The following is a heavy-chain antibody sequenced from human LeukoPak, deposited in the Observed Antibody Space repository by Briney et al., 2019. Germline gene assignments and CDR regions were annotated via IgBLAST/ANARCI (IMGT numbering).Heavy chain of an antibody. V-gene: IGHV4-59*08. CDR3: ARHIRVDPYGFDI. Sequence: PSETLSLTCTVSGGSISSYYWSWIRQPPGKGLEWIGYIYFSGSTNYNPSLKSRVTISVDTSKNQFSLKLSSVTAADTAVYYCARHIRVDPYGFDIWGQGTMVTVSS. J-gene: IGHJ3*02. CDR1: GGSISSYY. D-gene: IGHD3/OR15-3a*01. CDR2: IYFSGST.